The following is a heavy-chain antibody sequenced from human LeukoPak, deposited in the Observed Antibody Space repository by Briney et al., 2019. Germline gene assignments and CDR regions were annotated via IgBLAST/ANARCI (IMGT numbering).Heavy chain of an antibody. CDR1: GFTFSSYA. CDR2: ISSTSSYI. V-gene: IGHV3-21*01. CDR3: AKLGRGESFGYADY. J-gene: IGHJ4*02. D-gene: IGHD7-27*01. Sequence: AGGSLRLSCAASGFTFSSYAMRWVRQAPGKGLEWVSSISSTSSYIYYADSMKGRFTISRDNAKNSLYLQMNSLRAEDTSVYYCAKLGRGESFGYADYWGQGTLVTVSS.